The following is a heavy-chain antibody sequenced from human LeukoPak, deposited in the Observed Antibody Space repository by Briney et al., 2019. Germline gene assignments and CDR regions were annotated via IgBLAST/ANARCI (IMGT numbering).Heavy chain of an antibody. Sequence: SETPSLTCTFSDDSISIYYWSWIRQPPRKGLGGIGYIYHTRSTNYNPSLNSRVTISRDTSKNHFSLELSSVTAADTAVYFCARGRVSSSSWYSTYYYYFYMDVWGKGTTVTVSS. V-gene: IGHV4-59*01. CDR3: ARGRVSSSSWYSTYYYYFYMDV. CDR1: DDSISIYY. J-gene: IGHJ6*03. CDR2: IYHTRST. D-gene: IGHD6-13*01.